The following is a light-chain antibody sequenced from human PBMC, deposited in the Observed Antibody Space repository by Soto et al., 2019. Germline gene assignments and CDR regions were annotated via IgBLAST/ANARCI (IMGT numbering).Light chain of an antibody. CDR2: DAS. V-gene: IGKV1-33*01. CDR3: MQALQTPLT. J-gene: IGKJ5*01. CDR1: QDISNY. Sequence: DIQMTQSPSSLSASVGDRVTITCQASQDISNYLNWYQQKPGKAPKLLIYDASNLETGVPSRFSGSGSGTDFTLKISRVEAEDVGVYYCMQALQTPLTFGQGTRLEIK.